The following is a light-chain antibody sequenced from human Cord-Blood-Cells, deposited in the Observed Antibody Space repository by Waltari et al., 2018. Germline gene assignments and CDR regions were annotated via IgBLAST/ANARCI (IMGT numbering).Light chain of an antibody. V-gene: IGKV3-15*01. CDR3: QQYNNWPPRT. J-gene: IGKJ4*01. Sequence: EIVMTQSPATLSVSPGVRATLSCTASQSVSSNFAWYQQKPGQAPRLLIYGASTRATGIPARFSGSGSGTECTRTISSLLSEDFAVYYCQQYNNWPPRTVGGGTKVEIK. CDR1: QSVSSN. CDR2: GAS.